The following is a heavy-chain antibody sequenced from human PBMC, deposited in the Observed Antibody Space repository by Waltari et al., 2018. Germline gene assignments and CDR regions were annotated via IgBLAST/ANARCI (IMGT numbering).Heavy chain of an antibody. CDR1: GGSISSYY. J-gene: IGHJ5*02. D-gene: IGHD6-19*01. CDR2: IYYSGST. CDR3: ARGGIAVAGPFGWFDP. V-gene: IGHV4-59*01. Sequence: QVQLQESGPGMVKPSETLALTFPVSGGSISSYYWSWHRPPPGKALEWIGYIYYSGSTNYNPSLKSRVTISVDTSKNQFSLKLSSVTAADTAVYYCARGGIAVAGPFGWFDPWGQGTLVTVSS.